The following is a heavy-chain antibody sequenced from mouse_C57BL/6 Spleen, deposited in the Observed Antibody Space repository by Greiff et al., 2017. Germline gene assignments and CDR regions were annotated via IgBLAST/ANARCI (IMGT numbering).Heavy chain of an antibody. Sequence: QVQLQQSGPELVKPGASVKISCKASGYAFSSSWLNWVKQKPGKGPEWIGRMYPGDGDTNYNGKFKGKGTLTADKSSSKAYMQLSGLTSEDSAGYFCARITTVAATGYRGQGTTLTV. CDR2: MYPGDGDT. V-gene: IGHV1-82*01. D-gene: IGHD1-1*01. CDR3: ARITTVAATGY. J-gene: IGHJ2*01. CDR1: GYAFSSSW.